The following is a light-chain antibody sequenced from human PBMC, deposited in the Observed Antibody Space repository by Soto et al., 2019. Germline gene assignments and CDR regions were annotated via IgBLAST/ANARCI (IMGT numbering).Light chain of an antibody. V-gene: IGKV4-1*01. CDR3: QQYYSTLT. Sequence: DIVMTQSPDSLAVSLGERATINCKSSQSVLYSSNNKNYLAWYQQKPGQPPKLLIYWASTRESGVPDRFSGRGSVTDFTLTISSLQAKDVAVYYCQQYYSTLTFGGGTKVEIK. J-gene: IGKJ4*01. CDR2: WAS. CDR1: QSVLYSSNNKNY.